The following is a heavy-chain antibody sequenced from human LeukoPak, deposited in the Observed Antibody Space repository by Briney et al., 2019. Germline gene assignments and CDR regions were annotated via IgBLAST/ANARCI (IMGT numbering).Heavy chain of an antibody. V-gene: IGHV4-34*01. CDR2: ISIAGEI. CDR3: VRQIGSGAFDL. Sequence: PSETLSLTCAVYEGTLSGYFWSWVRQPPGKGLEWIGEISIAGEINYNPSLRSRATISMDTTKNQFFLTLSSVIVADTALYHCVRQIGSGAFDLWGRDRVVIVSS. J-gene: IGHJ3*01. CDR1: EGTLSGYF. D-gene: IGHD2-2*03.